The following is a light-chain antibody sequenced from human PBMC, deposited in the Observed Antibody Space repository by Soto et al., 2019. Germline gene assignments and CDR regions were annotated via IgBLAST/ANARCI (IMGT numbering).Light chain of an antibody. J-gene: IGLJ1*01. CDR3: SSYTTSSTVV. Sequence: QSALTQPASVFGSPGQSITISCTGTSSDVGGYNFVSWYQQHPGKAPKLMIYEVSNRPSGVSNRFSGSKSGNTAPLTISGLQPEDEADYYCSSYTTSSTVVFGTGTNVTVL. CDR1: SSDVGGYNF. V-gene: IGLV2-14*03. CDR2: EVS.